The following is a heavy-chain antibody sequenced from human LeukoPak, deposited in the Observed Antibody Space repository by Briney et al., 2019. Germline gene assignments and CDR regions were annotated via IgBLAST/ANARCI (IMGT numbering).Heavy chain of an antibody. D-gene: IGHD5-12*01. CDR3: ARGRGYSTSPYDAFDL. J-gene: IGHJ3*01. CDR2: IYSSGFT. V-gene: IGHV3-53*01. Sequence: GGSLRLSCAASGFTVSSNYMTWVRQAPGKGLEWVSGIYSSGFTYYADSVRGRFTISRDNSKNTVYLQMNSLRAEDTAVYYCARGRGYSTSPYDAFDLWGQGTMVTVSS. CDR1: GFTVSSNY.